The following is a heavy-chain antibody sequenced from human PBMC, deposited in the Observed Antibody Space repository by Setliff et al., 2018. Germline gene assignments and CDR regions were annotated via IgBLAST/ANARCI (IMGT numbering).Heavy chain of an antibody. CDR2: ISSYNDIT. V-gene: IGHV1-18*01. D-gene: IGHD2-15*01. J-gene: IGHJ3*01. CDR1: AYIFNSYG. Sequence: ASVKVSCKSSAYIFNSYGISWVRQAPGQGLEWMGWISSYNDITNYAQRFQGRVTMTTDTSTSAAYMKLRSLRSDDTAVYYCAISTLSICSGGTCPNAFDVWGQGTMVTVSS. CDR3: AISTLSICSGGTCPNAFDV.